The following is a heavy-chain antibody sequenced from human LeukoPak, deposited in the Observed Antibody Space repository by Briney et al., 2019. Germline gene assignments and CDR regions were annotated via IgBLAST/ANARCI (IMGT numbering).Heavy chain of an antibody. CDR1: GGSINSSSYY. J-gene: IGHJ4*02. V-gene: IGHV4-39*01. D-gene: IGHD6-19*01. CDR2: IYYSGST. Sequence: PSETLSLTCTVSGGSINSSSYYWGWIRQPPGKGLEWIGSIYYSGSTYYNPSLKSRVTISVDTSKNQFSLKLSSVTAADTAVYYCARSMGGWSLGYFDYWGQGTLVTVSS. CDR3: ARSMGGWSLGYFDY.